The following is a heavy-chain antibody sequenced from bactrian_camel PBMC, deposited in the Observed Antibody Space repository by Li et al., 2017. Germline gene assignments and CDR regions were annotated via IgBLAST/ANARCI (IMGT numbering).Heavy chain of an antibody. Sequence: HVQLVESGGGSVQAGGSLRLSCTASGAIPTKYTYCMAWFRQAPGKEREGIAVLDTHGDIEYADSVKGRFTISRDNTKTTLYLQMNSLKPEDTAMYYCAAVSSGIYCDKTTFGYWGQGTQVTVS. CDR1: GAIPTKYTYC. CDR3: AAVSSGIYCDKTTFGY. D-gene: IGHD2*01. V-gene: IGHV3S55*01. J-gene: IGHJ6*01. CDR2: LDTHGDI.